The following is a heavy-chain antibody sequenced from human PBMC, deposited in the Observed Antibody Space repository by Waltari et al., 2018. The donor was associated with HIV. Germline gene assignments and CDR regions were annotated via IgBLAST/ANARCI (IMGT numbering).Heavy chain of an antibody. Sequence: EVQLVESGGGLVQPGGSLRLSCAASGFTFSTYWMTWVLQAPGKGLEWVENIKQDGSEKYYADSVKGRFTVSIDNKKKSLYLQMSSLRAEDTAVYYCARDLKDYDFWSPVDVWGQGTTVTVSS. V-gene: IGHV3-7*01. J-gene: IGHJ6*02. D-gene: IGHD3-3*01. CDR2: IKQDGSEK. CDR3: ARDLKDYDFWSPVDV. CDR1: GFTFSTYW.